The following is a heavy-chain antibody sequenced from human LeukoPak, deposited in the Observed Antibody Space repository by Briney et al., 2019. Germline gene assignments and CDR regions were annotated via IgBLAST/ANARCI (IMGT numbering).Heavy chain of an antibody. J-gene: IGHJ4*02. CDR1: GGSISSGGYY. Sequence: SETLSLTCTVSGGSISSGGYYWSWIRQHPGKGLEWIGYIYYSGSTYYNPSLKSRVTISVDTPKNQFSLKLSSVTAADTAVYYCARVRLRHNFDYWGQGTLVTVSS. CDR3: ARVRLRHNFDY. CDR2: IYYSGST. V-gene: IGHV4-31*03.